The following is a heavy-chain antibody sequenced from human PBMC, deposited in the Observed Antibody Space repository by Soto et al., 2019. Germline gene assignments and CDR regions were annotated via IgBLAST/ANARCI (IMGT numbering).Heavy chain of an antibody. CDR1: GYSFTSYW. Sequence: PVESLKISCNGSGYSFTSYWISWVRQMPWKGLEWMGRIDPSDSYTNYSPSFQGHVTISADKSISTAYLQWSSLKASDTAMYYCARDTVRWDYYYGMDVWGQGTTVTVSS. J-gene: IGHJ6*02. CDR2: IDPSDSYT. D-gene: IGHD3-16*01. V-gene: IGHV5-10-1*01. CDR3: ARDTVRWDYYYGMDV.